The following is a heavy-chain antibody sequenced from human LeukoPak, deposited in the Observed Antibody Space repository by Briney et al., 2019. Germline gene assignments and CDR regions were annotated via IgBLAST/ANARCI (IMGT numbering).Heavy chain of an antibody. CDR2: ISGSGGST. CDR3: AKRLYDSSGYYPFDY. V-gene: IGHV3-23*01. J-gene: IGHJ4*02. D-gene: IGHD3-22*01. CDR1: GFTFSSYA. Sequence: GGSLRLSCAASGFTFSSYAMSWVRQAPGKGLEWVSAISGSGGSTYYADSVKGRSTISRDNSKNTLYLQMNSLRAEDTAVYYCAKRLYDSSGYYPFDYWGQGTLVTVSS.